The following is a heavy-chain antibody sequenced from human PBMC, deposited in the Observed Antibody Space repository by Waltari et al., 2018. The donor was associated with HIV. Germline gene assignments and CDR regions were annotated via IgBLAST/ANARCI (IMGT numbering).Heavy chain of an antibody. D-gene: IGHD3-16*01. J-gene: IGHJ4*01. CDR3: HRPWDSDHWGSDL. CDR2: LNPRSGDT. V-gene: IGHV1-2*02. Sequence: QDQLIQSGTEVKEPGASLRVSCRASGYTFIGYFIHWVRQAPGQGLEWMGDLNPRSGDTEYAQKFRGRVTLTGDTSVNTAYLDLKGLRFDGTATYFCHRPWDSDHWGSDLWGQGTLVIVS. CDR1: GYTFIGYF.